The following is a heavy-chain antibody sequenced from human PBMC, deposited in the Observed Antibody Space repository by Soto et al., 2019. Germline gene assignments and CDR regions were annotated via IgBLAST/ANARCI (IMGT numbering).Heavy chain of an antibody. V-gene: IGHV2-5*02. J-gene: IGHJ6*03. CDR2: IYWDDDK. CDR3: AHRGYSYGYGVYYYMDV. CDR1: GFSLSTSGVG. Sequence: GSGPTLVNPTQTLTLTCTFSGFSLSTSGVGVGWIRQPPGKALEWLALIYWDDDKRYSPSLKSRLTITKDTSKNQVVLTMTNMDPVDTATYYCAHRGYSYGYGVYYYMDVWGKGTTVTVSS. D-gene: IGHD5-18*01.